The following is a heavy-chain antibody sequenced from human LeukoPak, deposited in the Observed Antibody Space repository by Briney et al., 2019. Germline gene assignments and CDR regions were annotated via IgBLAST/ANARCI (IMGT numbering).Heavy chain of an antibody. D-gene: IGHD3-10*01. CDR1: GGTFSSYA. CDR2: IIPILDIA. CDR3: ASSGYGSGLRTQSDY. J-gene: IGHJ4*02. Sequence: SVKVSCKASGGTFSSYAISWVRQAPGQGLEWMGRIIPILDIANYAQKFQGRVTITADKSTSTAYMELSSLRSEDTAVYHCASSGYGSGLRTQSDYWGQGTLVTVSS. V-gene: IGHV1-69*04.